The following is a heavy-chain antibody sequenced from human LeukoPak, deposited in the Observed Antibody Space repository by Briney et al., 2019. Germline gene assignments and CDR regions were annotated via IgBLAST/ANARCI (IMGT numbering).Heavy chain of an antibody. V-gene: IGHV4-59*01. Sequence: SETLSLTCTVSGGSINGYYWNWLRQPPGKGLEWIGYIYFSGSTNYNPSLQSRVTISVDTSKSQFSLKLNSVTAADTAVYFCARGEALRQNYGMDVWGQGTTVTVSS. CDR3: ARGEALRQNYGMDV. J-gene: IGHJ6*02. CDR1: GGSINGYY. CDR2: IYFSGST.